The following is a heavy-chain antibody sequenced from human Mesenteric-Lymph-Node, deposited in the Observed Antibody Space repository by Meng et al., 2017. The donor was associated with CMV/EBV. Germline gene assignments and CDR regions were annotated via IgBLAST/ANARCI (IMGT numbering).Heavy chain of an antibody. CDR3: ARGSSYDILTGYFDY. V-gene: IGHV4-34*01. CDR1: GGSFSGYY. Sequence: VHFPQWGAVLLMPSGTLHVMCGVYGGSFSGYYWNWIRQSPEKGLEWIGEINHSGSTTYNPSFTSRIIISVDTSTNQISLNMSSVNAAETAVYYCARGSSYDILTGYFDYWGQGALVTVSS. D-gene: IGHD3-9*01. CDR2: INHSGST. J-gene: IGHJ4*02.